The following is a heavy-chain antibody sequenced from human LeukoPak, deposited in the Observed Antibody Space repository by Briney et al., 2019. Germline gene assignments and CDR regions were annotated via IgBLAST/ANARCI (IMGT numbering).Heavy chain of an antibody. J-gene: IGHJ3*02. CDR3: ARDQGLAAAGTDAFDI. CDR1: GFTFSSYG. Sequence: GRSLRLSCAASGFTFSSYGMHWVRQAPGKGLEWVAVIWYDGSNKYYADSVKGRFTISRDNSKNTLYLQMNSLRAEDRAVYYCARDQGLAAAGTDAFDIWGQGTMVTVSS. CDR2: IWYDGSNK. V-gene: IGHV3-33*01. D-gene: IGHD6-13*01.